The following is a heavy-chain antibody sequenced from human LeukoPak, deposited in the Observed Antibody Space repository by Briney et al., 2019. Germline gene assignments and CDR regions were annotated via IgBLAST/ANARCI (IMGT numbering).Heavy chain of an antibody. Sequence: GGSLRLSCAASGFTFSSYGMHWVRQAPGKGLEWVAFIRYDGSNKYYADSVKGRFTISRDNSKNTLYLQMNSLRAEDTAVYYCARVGPGYSYFDYWGQGTLVTVSS. CDR1: GFTFSSYG. J-gene: IGHJ4*02. CDR2: IRYDGSNK. CDR3: ARVGPGYSYFDY. D-gene: IGHD5-18*01. V-gene: IGHV3-30*02.